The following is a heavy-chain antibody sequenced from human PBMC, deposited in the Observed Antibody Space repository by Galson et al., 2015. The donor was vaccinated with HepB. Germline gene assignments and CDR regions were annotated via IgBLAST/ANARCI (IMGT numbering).Heavy chain of an antibody. CDR3: ARHTLKHSSAFDY. CDR2: IYYSGST. D-gene: IGHD6-6*01. Sequence: SETLSLTCTVSGGSISSSSYYWGWIRQPPGKGLEWIGSIYYSGSTYYNPSLKSRVTISVDTSKNQFSLKLSSVTAADTAVYYCARHTLKHSSAFDYWGQGTLVTVSS. CDR1: GGSISSSSYY. V-gene: IGHV4-39*01. J-gene: IGHJ4*02.